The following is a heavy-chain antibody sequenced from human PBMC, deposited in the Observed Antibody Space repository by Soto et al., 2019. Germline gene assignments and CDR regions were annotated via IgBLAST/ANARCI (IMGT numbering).Heavy chain of an antibody. CDR3: AKEGDSSGWYYFDY. CDR1: GFTFDDYA. D-gene: IGHD6-19*01. J-gene: IGHJ4*02. CDR2: ISWNSGSI. Sequence: EVQLVESGGGLVQPGRSLRLSCAASGFTFDDYAMHWVRQAPGKGLEWVSDISWNSGSIGYADSVKGRFTISRDNAKNSLYLQMNSLRAEDTALYYCAKEGDSSGWYYFDYWGQGTLVTVSS. V-gene: IGHV3-9*01.